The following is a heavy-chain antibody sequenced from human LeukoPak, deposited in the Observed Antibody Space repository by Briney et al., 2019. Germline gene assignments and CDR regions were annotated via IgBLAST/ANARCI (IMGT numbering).Heavy chain of an antibody. J-gene: IGHJ6*03. CDR2: INPNSGVT. V-gene: IGHV1-2*02. CDR3: ARDASSHYYFYMDG. Sequence: GASVKVSFKASGYTFTVYNMHWVRQAPGQGLEWMGWINPNSGVTNYAQKFQGRVTMTRDTSISTAYMELSRLRSDDAAVYYCARDASSHYYFYMDGWGKGTPGTVSS. CDR1: GYTFTVYN.